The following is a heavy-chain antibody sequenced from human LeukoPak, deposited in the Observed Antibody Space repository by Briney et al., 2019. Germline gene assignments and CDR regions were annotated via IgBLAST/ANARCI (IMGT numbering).Heavy chain of an antibody. Sequence: PGGSLRLSCAASGLTFNNYWMNWVRQAPGKGLEWVANIKQDGSEKKYVDSVKGRFTISRDNAKKSLYLQMNSLRAEDTAVYYCARGKYDSSGYPSLGFDYWGQGTLVTVSS. CDR2: IKQDGSEK. CDR3: ARGKYDSSGYPSLGFDY. D-gene: IGHD3-22*01. V-gene: IGHV3-7*01. CDR1: GLTFNNYW. J-gene: IGHJ4*02.